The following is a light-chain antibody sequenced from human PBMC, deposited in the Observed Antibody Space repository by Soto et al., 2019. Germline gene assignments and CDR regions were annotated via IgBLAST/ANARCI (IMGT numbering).Light chain of an antibody. CDR3: QQYNKWPLT. CDR2: AVS. Sequence: EILMTQSPGTLSASPGERATLSCRASQSVSSNLAWYQQKPGQAPRLLIYAVSTRATGIPARFSGSGSGTEFTLTISSLQSEDFAVYYCQQYNKWPLTFGQGPKVEIK. J-gene: IGKJ1*01. CDR1: QSVSSN. V-gene: IGKV3-15*01.